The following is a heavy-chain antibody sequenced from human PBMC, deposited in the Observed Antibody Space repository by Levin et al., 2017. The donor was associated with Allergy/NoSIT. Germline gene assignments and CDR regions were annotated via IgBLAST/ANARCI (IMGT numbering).Heavy chain of an antibody. J-gene: IGHJ4*02. CDR1: GFTFSNYA. D-gene: IGHD3-9*01. CDR3: AKTLDETFYGILTGYWEHGGGVDY. Sequence: SCAASGFTFSNYAMHWVRQAPGKGLEWVAVISYDGSNKYYADSVKGRFTISRDNSKNTLYLQMNSLRAEDTAVYYCAKTLDETFYGILTGYWEHGGGVDYWGQGTLVTVSS. V-gene: IGHV3-30*18. CDR2: ISYDGSNK.